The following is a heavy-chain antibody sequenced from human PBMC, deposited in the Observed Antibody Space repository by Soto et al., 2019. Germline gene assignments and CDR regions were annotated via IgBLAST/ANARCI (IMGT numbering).Heavy chain of an antibody. V-gene: IGHV5-51*01. CDR1: GYSFTSCW. Sequence: GESLKISCKGSGYSFTSCWIGWVRQMPGKGLEWMGIIYPGDSDTRYSPSFQGQVTISADKSISTAYLQWSSLKASDTAMYYCARGDTAMDYYFDHWGQGTLVTVSS. CDR3: ARGDTAMDYYFDH. J-gene: IGHJ4*02. CDR2: IYPGDSDT. D-gene: IGHD5-18*01.